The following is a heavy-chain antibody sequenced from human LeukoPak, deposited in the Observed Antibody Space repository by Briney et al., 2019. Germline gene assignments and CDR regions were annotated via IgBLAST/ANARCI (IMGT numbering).Heavy chain of an antibody. J-gene: IGHJ4*02. CDR2: MSSSGGST. D-gene: IGHD4-23*01. V-gene: IGHV3-23*01. CDR3: AKGGAYGANSFFDY. Sequence: PGGSLRLSCAASVFIYNIYAMSWVRQAPGKGLEWFSGMSSSGGSTDYADSVKGRFTISRDNSKRTLYLQMSSLRAEDTAVYYCAKGGAYGANSFFDYWGQGTLVTVSS. CDR1: VFIYNIYA.